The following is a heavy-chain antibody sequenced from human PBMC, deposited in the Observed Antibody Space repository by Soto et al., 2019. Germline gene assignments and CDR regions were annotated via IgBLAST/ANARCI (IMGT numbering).Heavy chain of an antibody. V-gene: IGHV4-59*01. CDR3: AREFYYDSSGIGFDS. D-gene: IGHD3-22*01. CDR2: FYSSGSP. J-gene: IGHJ4*02. CDR1: GGSLSNYH. Sequence: SETLSLTCGVYGGSLSNYHWSWIRQPPGKGLEWIGDFYSSGSPHHNPSLKNRVSISEDRSKNEFSLKLSSVTAADTAIYYCAREFYYDSSGIGFDSWGQGTLVTVSS.